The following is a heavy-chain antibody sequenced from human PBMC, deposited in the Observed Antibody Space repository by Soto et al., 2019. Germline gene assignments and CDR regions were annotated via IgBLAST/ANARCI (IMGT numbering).Heavy chain of an antibody. CDR1: GFTFSSYE. Sequence: GGSLRLSCAASGFTFSSYEMNWVRQAPGKGLEWVSYISSSGSTIYYADSVKGRFTISRDNAKNSLYLQMNSLRAEDTAVYYCATTEYSSSPLYSGMDVWGQGTTVTVSS. V-gene: IGHV3-48*03. CDR3: ATTEYSSSPLYSGMDV. J-gene: IGHJ6*02. CDR2: ISSSGSTI. D-gene: IGHD6-6*01.